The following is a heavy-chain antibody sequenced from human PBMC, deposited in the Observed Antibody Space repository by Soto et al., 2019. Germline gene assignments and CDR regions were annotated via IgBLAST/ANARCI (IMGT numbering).Heavy chain of an antibody. CDR3: AKGPYYDSNGVFDY. V-gene: IGHV3-30*18. CDR1: GFTFSNYG. CDR2: ITYDGNNK. Sequence: GGSLRLSCVASGFTFSNYGMHWVRQAPGKGLEWVAVITYDGNNKYHADFVEGRFTISRDNSKNTLYLQMNSLRAEDTAVYYCAKGPYYDSNGVFDYWGQGTLVTVSS. D-gene: IGHD3-22*01. J-gene: IGHJ4*02.